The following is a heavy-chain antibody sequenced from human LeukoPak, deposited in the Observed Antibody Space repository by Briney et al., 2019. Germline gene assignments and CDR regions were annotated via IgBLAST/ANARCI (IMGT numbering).Heavy chain of an antibody. CDR1: GGSISSYY. Sequence: SETLSLTCTVSGGSISSYYWGWIRQPPGKGLEWIGYIYHSGTTNYNPSLKSRVTISVDTSKSQFSLRLSSVTAADTAVYYCARETYSSGWGGYYFDYWGQGTLVTVSS. CDR3: ARETYSSGWGGYYFDY. CDR2: IYHSGTT. J-gene: IGHJ4*02. V-gene: IGHV4-59*12. D-gene: IGHD6-19*01.